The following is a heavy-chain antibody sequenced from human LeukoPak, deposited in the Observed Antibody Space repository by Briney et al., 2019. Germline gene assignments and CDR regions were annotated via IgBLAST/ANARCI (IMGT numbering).Heavy chain of an antibody. CDR3: ARVSSVKGIDY. V-gene: IGHV1-18*01. CDR1: GYIFINYG. D-gene: IGHD1-26*01. CDR2: ITAKNDNA. Sequence: ASVKVSCKASGYIFINYGINWVRQAPGQGLEWMGWITAKNDNANYAQNLQGRVTMTTDTSTRTAYMELRSLRFDDTAVYYCARVSSVKGIDYWGQGTLVT. J-gene: IGHJ4*02.